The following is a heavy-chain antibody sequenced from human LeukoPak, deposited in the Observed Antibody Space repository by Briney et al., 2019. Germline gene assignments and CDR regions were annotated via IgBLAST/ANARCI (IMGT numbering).Heavy chain of an antibody. CDR1: GFTFSNYP. CDR2: ISYDGSDK. J-gene: IGHJ3*01. D-gene: IGHD3-22*01. Sequence: GGSLRLSCAASGFTFSNYPMHWVRQAPGKGLAWVAFISYDGSDKYYADSVKGRFTISRDNPKNTLYLQMNSLRPEDAAVYYCARRHSSAAFDFWGQGTMVTVSS. V-gene: IGHV3-30*04. CDR3: ARRHSSAAFDF.